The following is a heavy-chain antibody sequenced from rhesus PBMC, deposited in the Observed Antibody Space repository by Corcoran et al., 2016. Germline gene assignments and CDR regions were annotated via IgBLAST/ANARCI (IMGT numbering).Heavy chain of an antibody. Sequence: QLQLQESGPGLVKPSETLSLTCAVSGGSISSNYWSWIRQPPGKGLEWIGRISGSGGSTDYNPSLKSRVTISTDTSKNQFSLKLSSVTAADTAVYYCARRSGSWKGEVEGDAFDFWGQGLRVTVSS. D-gene: IGHD6-25*01. CDR1: GGSISSNY. CDR3: ARRSGSWKGEVEGDAFDF. J-gene: IGHJ3*01. CDR2: ISGSGGST. V-gene: IGHV4-173*01.